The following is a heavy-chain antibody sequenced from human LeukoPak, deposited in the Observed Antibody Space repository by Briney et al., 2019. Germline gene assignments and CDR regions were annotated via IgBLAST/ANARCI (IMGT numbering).Heavy chain of an antibody. CDR3: ARETFDY. V-gene: IGHV4-34*01. Sequence: SETLSLTCAVSGGSFSGYYWSWVRQPPGKGLEWNGEINHSGSTNYNPSLKSRVTISVDTSKNPFSLKLSSVTAADTAVYYCARETFDYWGQGTLVTVSS. CDR2: INHSGST. CDR1: GGSFSGYY. J-gene: IGHJ4*02.